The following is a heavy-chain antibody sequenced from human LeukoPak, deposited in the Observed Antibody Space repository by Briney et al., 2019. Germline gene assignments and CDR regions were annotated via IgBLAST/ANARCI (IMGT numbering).Heavy chain of an antibody. J-gene: IGHJ4*02. V-gene: IGHV4-59*08. CDR2: IYNSGST. CDR3: ARRGGHGGSFDY. Sequence: SETLSLTCTVSGGSISSYYWSWIRQPPGKGLEWIGYIYNSGSTNYNPSLKSRVTISVNTSKNQFSLKLSSVTAADTAVYYCARRGGHGGSFDYWGQGTLVTVSS. D-gene: IGHD4-23*01. CDR1: GGSISSYY.